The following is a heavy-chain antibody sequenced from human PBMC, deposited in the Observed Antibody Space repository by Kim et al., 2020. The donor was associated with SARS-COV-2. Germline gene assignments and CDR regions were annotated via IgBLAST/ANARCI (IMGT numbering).Heavy chain of an antibody. J-gene: IGHJ6*02. D-gene: IGHD3-16*01. Sequence: KGRFTISRDNTKTALYLQMSSLRAEDTAVYYCARDRSAIDVWGIYSGMDVWGQGTAVTVSS. CDR3: ARDRSAIDVWGIYSGMDV. V-gene: IGHV3-30*07.